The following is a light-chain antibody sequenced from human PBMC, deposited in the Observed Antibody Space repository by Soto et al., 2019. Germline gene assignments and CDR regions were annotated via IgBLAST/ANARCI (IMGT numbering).Light chain of an antibody. CDR1: QSISSY. Sequence: EIVLTQSPGTLSLSPGERATLSCRASQSISSYLAWYQQKPGQAPRLLMYDASNRATGIPARFSGSGSGTDFTLTISSLEPEDFAVYYCQHRSNWPSIPFGQGTRLEIK. CDR3: QHRSNWPSIP. CDR2: DAS. V-gene: IGKV3-11*01. J-gene: IGKJ5*01.